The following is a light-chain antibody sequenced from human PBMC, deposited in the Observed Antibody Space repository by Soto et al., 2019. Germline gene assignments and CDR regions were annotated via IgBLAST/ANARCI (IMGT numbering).Light chain of an antibody. CDR2: GAS. CDR1: QSVSSN. J-gene: IGKJ2*02. Sequence: EIVMTQSPATLSVSPGERATLSCRASQSVSSNLAWYQQKPGQAPRLLIYGASTRATGIPARFSGSGSGTEFTLTISSLQSEDFAVDYCQQYNNWPLCTFGQGTKVDIK. V-gene: IGKV3-15*01. CDR3: QQYNNWPLCT.